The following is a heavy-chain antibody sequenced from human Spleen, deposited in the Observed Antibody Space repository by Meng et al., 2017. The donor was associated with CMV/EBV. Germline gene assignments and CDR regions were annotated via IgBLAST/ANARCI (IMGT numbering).Heavy chain of an antibody. CDR2: IYYSGST. CDR1: GGSISSSSYY. J-gene: IGHJ3*02. V-gene: IGHV4-39*07. D-gene: IGHD1-1*01. Sequence: SETLSLTCTVSGGSISSSSYYWGWIRQPPGKGLEWIGSIYYSGSTYYNPSLKSRVTISVDTSKNQFSLKLSSATAADTAVYYCARDRYPGAFDIWGQGTMVTVSS. CDR3: ARDRYPGAFDI.